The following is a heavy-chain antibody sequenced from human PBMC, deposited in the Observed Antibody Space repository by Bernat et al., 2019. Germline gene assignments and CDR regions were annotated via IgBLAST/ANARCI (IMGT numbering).Heavy chain of an antibody. CDR1: GYTFTSYY. CDR3: ARDLTGGSGWTSFDY. V-gene: IGHV1-46*01. CDR2: INPSGGST. J-gene: IGHJ4*02. Sequence: QVQLVQSGAEVKKPGASVKVSCKASGYTFTSYYMHWVRQAPGQGLEWMGIINPSGGSTSYAQKFQGRVTMTRDTSTSTVYMELSSLRSEDTAVYYCARDLTGGSGWTSFDYWGQGTLVTVSS. D-gene: IGHD6-19*01.